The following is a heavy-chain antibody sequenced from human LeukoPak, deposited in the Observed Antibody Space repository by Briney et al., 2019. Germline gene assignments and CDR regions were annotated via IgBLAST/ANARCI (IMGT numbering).Heavy chain of an antibody. CDR2: INTDGSAT. J-gene: IGHJ4*02. V-gene: IGHV3-74*01. CDR1: GFTFNKYW. CDR3: ARESAIVRVPFDN. D-gene: IGHD2/OR15-2a*01. Sequence: GGSLRLSCRVSGFTFNKYWMHWVRQAPGKGLVWVSRINTDGSATNCADFVKGRITISRDNARNTLYLQMNGLRVEDTARYYCARESAIVRVPFDNWGQGTLVTVSS.